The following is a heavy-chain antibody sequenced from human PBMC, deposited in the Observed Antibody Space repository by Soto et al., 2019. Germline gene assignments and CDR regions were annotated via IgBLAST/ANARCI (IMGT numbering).Heavy chain of an antibody. CDR2: TYYKSKWYY. J-gene: IGHJ6*03. CDR1: WDSVSSNSAG. CDR3: ARGSWDDVSGHYYMDV. Sequence: SQTLSITCDISWDSVSSNSAGWNWIRQTPSRGLEWLGRTYYKSKWYYTYAASVKSRITVSPDTSKNQFSLQLTSVTPEDTAVYYCARGSWDDVSGHYYMDVWDKGTTVTVSS. D-gene: IGHD1-1*01. V-gene: IGHV6-1*01.